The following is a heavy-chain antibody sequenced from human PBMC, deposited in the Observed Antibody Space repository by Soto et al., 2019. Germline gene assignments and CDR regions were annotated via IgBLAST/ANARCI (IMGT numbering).Heavy chain of an antibody. J-gene: IGHJ4*02. CDR3: ARDVSGSPYDEGFDY. D-gene: IGHD1-26*01. CDR1: GYTFTGYY. V-gene: IGHV1-2*04. CDR2: INPNSGGT. Sequence: QVQLVQSGAEVKKPGASVKVSCKASGYTFTGYYMHWVRQAPGQGLEWMGWINPNSGGTNYAQKFQGWVTMTRDTSISTAYMELSRLRSDDTAVYYCARDVSGSPYDEGFDYWGQGTLVTVSS.